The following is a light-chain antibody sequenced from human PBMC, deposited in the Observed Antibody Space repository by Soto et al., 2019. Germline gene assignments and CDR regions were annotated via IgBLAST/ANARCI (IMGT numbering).Light chain of an antibody. CDR1: SSNIGAGYD. Sequence: QSALTQPPSVSGAPGQRVTISCTGSSSNIGAGYDVYWYQQLPGTAPKLLIYGNTNRPSGVPDRFSGSKSGTSASLAITELQAEDEADYYCQSYDNSLSGSRVFGGGTKVTVL. CDR3: QSYDNSLSGSRV. CDR2: GNT. V-gene: IGLV1-40*01. J-gene: IGLJ2*01.